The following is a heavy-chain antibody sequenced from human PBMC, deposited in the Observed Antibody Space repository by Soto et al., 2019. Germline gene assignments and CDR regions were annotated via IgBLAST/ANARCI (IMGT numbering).Heavy chain of an antibody. J-gene: IGHJ6*02. CDR2: ISAYNGNT. Sequence: ASVKVSCKASGYTFTSYGISWLRQAPGKGLEWMGWISAYNGNTNYAQKLQGRVTMTTDTSTSTAYMELSSLRSEDTAVYYCARDYYGSGSDYYYGMDVWGQGTTVTVSS. V-gene: IGHV1-18*01. CDR3: ARDYYGSGSDYYYGMDV. D-gene: IGHD3-10*01. CDR1: GYTFTSYG.